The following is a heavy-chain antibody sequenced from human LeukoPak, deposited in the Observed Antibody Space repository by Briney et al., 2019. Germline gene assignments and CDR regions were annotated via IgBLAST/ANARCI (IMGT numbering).Heavy chain of an antibody. J-gene: IGHJ4*02. CDR3: ARQGSSGWRDFDY. CDR1: GYSFTSYW. Sequence: GESLKISCQGSGYSFTSYWIGWVRQLPGKGLEWMGIIYPGDSDTRYSPSFQGQVTISADKSISTAYLQWSSLKASDTAMYYCARQGSSGWRDFDYWGQGTLVTVSS. V-gene: IGHV5-51*01. CDR2: IYPGDSDT. D-gene: IGHD6-19*01.